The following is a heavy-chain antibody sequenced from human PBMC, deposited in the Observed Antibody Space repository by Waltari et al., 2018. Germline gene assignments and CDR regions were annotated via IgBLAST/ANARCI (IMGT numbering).Heavy chain of an antibody. CDR1: GLTFRSYW. CDR3: ASHGPWTFNY. V-gene: IGHV3-7*02. J-gene: IGHJ4*02. Sequence: EVQLVESGGGLVQPGGSLRLSCAASGLTFRSYWMSWVRQAPVKGLEWVAGIKEDVSETYYVDSVKGRFTISRDNAKNSLYLHMNSLRAEDTAVYYCASHGPWTFNYWGQGTLVTVSS. CDR2: IKEDVSET. D-gene: IGHD1-1*01.